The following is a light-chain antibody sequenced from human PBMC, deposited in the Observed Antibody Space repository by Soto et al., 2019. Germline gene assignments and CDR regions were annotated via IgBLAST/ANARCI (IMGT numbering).Light chain of an antibody. Sequence: QSALTQPRSVSGSPGQSVTISCTGTSSDVGGHNYVSWYQQHPGEVPKFIIYDVTKRPSGVPDRFSGSKSGNTATLTISGLRAEDEADYYCFSFAGSSTYYVFGTGTKLTVL. V-gene: IGLV2-11*01. J-gene: IGLJ1*01. CDR2: DVT. CDR3: FSFAGSSTYYV. CDR1: SSDVGGHNY.